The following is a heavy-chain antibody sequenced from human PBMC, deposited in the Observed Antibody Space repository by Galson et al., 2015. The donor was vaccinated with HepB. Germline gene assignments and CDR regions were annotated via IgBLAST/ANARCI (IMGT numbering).Heavy chain of an antibody. J-gene: IGHJ5*02. CDR2: IYSDDTT. D-gene: IGHD3-10*01. Sequence: SLRLSCAASGFTVSSNYMTWVRQAPGKGLEWVSVIYSDDTTHYADSVKGRCTISRDNSKNTLYLQMNSLRAEDTAVYYCARAPYYGWGNYRFPHSWFDPWGQGTLVTVFS. V-gene: IGHV3-66*02. CDR3: ARAPYYGWGNYRFPHSWFDP. CDR1: GFTVSSNY.